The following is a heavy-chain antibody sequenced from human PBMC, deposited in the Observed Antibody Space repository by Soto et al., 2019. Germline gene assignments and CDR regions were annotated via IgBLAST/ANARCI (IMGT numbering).Heavy chain of an antibody. CDR2: LSSSSSSK. Sequence: GGSLRLSCAASGFPFSKYRMNWVRQAPGKGLEWVSYLSSSSSSKFYADSVKDRFTISRDNSKSTLYLQMNSLRAEDTAVYYCAKAMFSSGYDLYYFDYWGQGTLVTVSS. CDR1: GFPFSKYR. D-gene: IGHD5-12*01. CDR3: AKAMFSSGYDLYYFDY. J-gene: IGHJ4*02. V-gene: IGHV3-21*04.